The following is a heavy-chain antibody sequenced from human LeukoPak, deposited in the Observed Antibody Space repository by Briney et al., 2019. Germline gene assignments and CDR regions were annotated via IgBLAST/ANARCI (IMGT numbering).Heavy chain of an antibody. V-gene: IGHV3-30*03. Sequence: GGSLRLSCAASGFTFSSYGMNWVRQAPGKGLEWGAVISYDGSNKYYADSVKGRFTISRDNSKNTLYLQMNSLRAEDTAVYYCAREVYSYGPLPYFDYWGQGTLVTVSS. D-gene: IGHD5-18*01. CDR3: AREVYSYGPLPYFDY. CDR1: GFTFSSYG. CDR2: ISYDGSNK. J-gene: IGHJ4*02.